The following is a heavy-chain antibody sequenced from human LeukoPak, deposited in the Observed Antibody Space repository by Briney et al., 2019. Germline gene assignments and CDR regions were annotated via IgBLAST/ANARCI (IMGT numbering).Heavy chain of an antibody. J-gene: IGHJ5*02. CDR2: IYYSGST. V-gene: IGHV4-59*08. CDR1: GGSISRYY. CDR3: ARLSGGYSSGWYAVRWFDH. Sequence: WETLSLTCTVSGGSISRYYWSWIRQPPGKGLEWNGNIYYSGSTNYNPSLKSRVTISVDTSKNQFSLKLSSVTAADTAVYYCARLSGGYSSGWYAVRWFDHWGQGTLVTVSS. D-gene: IGHD6-19*01.